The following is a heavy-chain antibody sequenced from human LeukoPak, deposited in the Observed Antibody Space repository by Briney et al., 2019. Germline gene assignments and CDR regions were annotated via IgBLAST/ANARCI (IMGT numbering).Heavy chain of an antibody. CDR3: AGDQYGMDV. J-gene: IGHJ6*02. CDR2: INHSGST. V-gene: IGHV4-34*01. CDR1: GGSFSGYY. Sequence: SETLSLTCAVYGGSFSGYYWSWIRQPPGKGLEWIGEINHSGSTNYNPSLKSRVTISVDTSKNQFSLKLSSVTAADTAVYFCAGDQYGMDVWGQGTTVTVS. D-gene: IGHD2-2*01.